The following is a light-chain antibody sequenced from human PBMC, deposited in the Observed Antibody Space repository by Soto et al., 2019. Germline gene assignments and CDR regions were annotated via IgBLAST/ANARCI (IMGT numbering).Light chain of an antibody. CDR2: GAS. Sequence: LTHSAVTRSLSPWERATLSCRASQSVSNNYLAWYQQKPGQAPRLLIYGASNRATGIPDRFSGSGSGTDFTLTISRLEPEDFAVYYCQQYGSSGTFGQGTKVDI. V-gene: IGKV3-20*01. CDR1: QSVSNNY. CDR3: QQYGSSGT. J-gene: IGKJ1*01.